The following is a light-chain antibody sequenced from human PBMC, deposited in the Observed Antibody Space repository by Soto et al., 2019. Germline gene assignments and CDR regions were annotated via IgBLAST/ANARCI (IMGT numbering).Light chain of an antibody. CDR1: SSDIGSYDH. Sequence: QSALTQPASVSGSPGQSITISCSGTSSDIGSYDHVAWYQQFPGKSPKLIIYAVSDRPSGVSDRFSCSKSGISASLPISGLQTEDEADYYCTSYTDRQSYLFGTGTKVTVL. CDR2: AVS. V-gene: IGLV2-14*03. CDR3: TSYTDRQSYL. J-gene: IGLJ1*01.